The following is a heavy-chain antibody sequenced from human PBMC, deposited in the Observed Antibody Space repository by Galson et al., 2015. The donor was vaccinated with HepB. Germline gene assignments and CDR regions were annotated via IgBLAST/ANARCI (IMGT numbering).Heavy chain of an antibody. J-gene: IGHJ5*02. CDR2: IIPIFTTA. D-gene: IGHD6-19*01. CDR3: TRVLYNNGWWHDMDWFDP. V-gene: IGHV1-69*13. Sequence: SVKVSCKASGGSLRSYAISWVRQAPGQGLEWMGGIIPIFTTAKYAQKFQGRVTITADESTSTVYMELSSLRSEDTAVYYCTRVLYNNGWWHDMDWFDPWGQGTLVTVSS. CDR1: GGSLRSYA.